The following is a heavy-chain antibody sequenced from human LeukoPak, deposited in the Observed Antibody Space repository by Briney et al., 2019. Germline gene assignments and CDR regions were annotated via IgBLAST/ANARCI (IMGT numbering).Heavy chain of an antibody. CDR3: ARDVVVVPAASNWFDP. Sequence: ASVKVSCKASGYTFTGYYIHWVRQAPGQGLEWMGWINPNNGGTNYAQKFQGRVTMTRDTSISTAYMELSRLRSDDTAVYYCARDVVVVPAASNWFDPWGQGTLVTVSS. CDR1: GYTFTGYY. CDR2: INPNNGGT. D-gene: IGHD2-2*01. J-gene: IGHJ5*02. V-gene: IGHV1-2*02.